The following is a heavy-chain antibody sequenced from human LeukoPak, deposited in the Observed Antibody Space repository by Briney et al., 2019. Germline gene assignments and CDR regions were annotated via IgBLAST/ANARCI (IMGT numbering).Heavy chain of an antibody. CDR2: IYGADAA. CDR3: VTSTGQQFIPYDY. D-gene: IGHD6-13*01. CDR1: GFNVSSNY. Sequence: QTGGSLRLSCAASGFNVSSNYMTWIRQAPGKGLEWVSLIYGADAAYYAESVRGRFMISRDNLKNTLFPQMNSLRVEDTAVYYCVTSTGQQFIPYDYWGQGTHVTVSS. V-gene: IGHV3-66*02. J-gene: IGHJ4*02.